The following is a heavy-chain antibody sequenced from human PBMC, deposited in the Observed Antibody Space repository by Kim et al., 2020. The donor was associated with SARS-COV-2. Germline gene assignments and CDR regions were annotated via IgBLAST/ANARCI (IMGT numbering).Heavy chain of an antibody. CDR1: GGSFSGYY. Sequence: SETLSLTCAVYGGSFSGYYWSWIRQPPGKGLEWIGEINHSGSTNYNPSLKSRVTISVDTSKNQFSLKLSSVTAADTAVYYCARGNPTTPYYYGSGSYWYWGQGTLVTVSS. V-gene: IGHV4-34*01. CDR3: ARGNPTTPYYYGSGSYWY. D-gene: IGHD3-10*01. CDR2: INHSGST. J-gene: IGHJ4*02.